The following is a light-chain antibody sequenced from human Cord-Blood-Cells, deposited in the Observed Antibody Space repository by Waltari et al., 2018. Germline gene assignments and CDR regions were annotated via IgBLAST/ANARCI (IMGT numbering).Light chain of an antibody. V-gene: IGKV1-33*01. CDR2: DGS. CDR3: QQYDNLPPWT. CDR1: QDISNY. Sequence: DIQMTQSPYSLSASVGDRVTITCQASQDISNYLNWYQQKPGKAPKRLIYDGSNLETGVPSRFSGSGSGTDFTFTSSSLQPEDIATYYYQQYDNLPPWTFGQGTKVEIK. J-gene: IGKJ1*01.